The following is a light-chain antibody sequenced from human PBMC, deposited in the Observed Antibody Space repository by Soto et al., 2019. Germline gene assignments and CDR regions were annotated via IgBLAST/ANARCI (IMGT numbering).Light chain of an antibody. CDR1: QGISDS. J-gene: IGKJ3*01. CDR3: QQLNTYPRT. Sequence: IQLTQSPSSLSASVGDRVTITCRASQGISDSLAWYQQKPGKAPSLLIYAASTLQSGVPSRFRGSGSGTDVTLTITSLQHEDFATYYCQQLNTYPRTFGPGNKVDIK. CDR2: AAS. V-gene: IGKV1-9*01.